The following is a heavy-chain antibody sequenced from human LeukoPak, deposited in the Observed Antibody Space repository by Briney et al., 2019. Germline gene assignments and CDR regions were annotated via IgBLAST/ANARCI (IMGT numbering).Heavy chain of an antibody. V-gene: IGHV3-30*19. CDR2: ISDDGYNP. CDR3: ASIFSSGYSYFDY. CDR1: GFTFSSYG. J-gene: IGHJ4*02. Sequence: GGSLRLSCAASGFTFSSYGMHWVRQAPGKGLDWVAVISDDGYNPYYSDSVKGRFTISRDDSKNTVYLQMNSLRAEDTAVYYCASIFSSGYSYFDYWGQGTLVTVSS. D-gene: IGHD5-18*01.